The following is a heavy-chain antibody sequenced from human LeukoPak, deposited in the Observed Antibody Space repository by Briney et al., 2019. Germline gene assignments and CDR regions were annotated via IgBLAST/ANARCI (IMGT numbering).Heavy chain of an antibody. D-gene: IGHD3-3*01. CDR3: AHTYYDFWSGLAVRAFDI. V-gene: IGHV4-59*01. Sequence: PSETLSLTCTVSGGSISGYYWSWSRQPPGKGVEWIGNLYYMRGAWYKSSLKSRVTTSVDTSRNEFPLKLSSVTAADTAVYYCAHTYYDFWSGLAVRAFDIWGQGTMVTVSS. CDR2: LYYMRGA. J-gene: IGHJ3*02. CDR1: GGSISGYY.